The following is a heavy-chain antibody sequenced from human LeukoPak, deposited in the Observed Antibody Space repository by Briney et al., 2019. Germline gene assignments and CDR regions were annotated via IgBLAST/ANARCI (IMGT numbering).Heavy chain of an antibody. Sequence: GGSLRLSCAASGFTFSGFAMSWIRQAPGKGLEWVSAISGRDDSTYYADSVKGRFTFSRDNSKNTLYLQMTSLRAEDTALYYCAKPAKTDYADYWGQGTLVTVSS. CDR2: ISGRDDST. V-gene: IGHV3-23*01. CDR1: GFTFSGFA. CDR3: AKPAKTDYADY. J-gene: IGHJ4*02. D-gene: IGHD1-14*01.